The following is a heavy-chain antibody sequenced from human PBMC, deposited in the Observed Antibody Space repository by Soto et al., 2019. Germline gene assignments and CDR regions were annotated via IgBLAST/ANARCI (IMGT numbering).Heavy chain of an antibody. Sequence: QVQLQESGPGLVKPSETLSLTCTASGGSISSYSWSWIRQPPAKGLEWIGYIYYSGNTNYKPSLKHRVTISVNPSKNQYSLNLSSVTAADTALDYCARWYWSGGSCYYFDFWGQGTLVIFSS. CDR3: ARWYWSGGSCYYFDF. J-gene: IGHJ4*02. V-gene: IGHV4-59*01. CDR2: IYYSGNT. CDR1: GGSISSYS. D-gene: IGHD2-15*01.